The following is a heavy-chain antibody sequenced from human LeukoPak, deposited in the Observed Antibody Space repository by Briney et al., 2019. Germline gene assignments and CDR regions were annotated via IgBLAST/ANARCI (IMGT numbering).Heavy chain of an antibody. V-gene: IGHV4-59*08. CDR3: ARYSYGNFDY. CDR1: GGSISSYY. Sequence: KPSETLSLTCTVSGGSISSYYWSWIRQPPGKGLEWIGYIYYSGSTNYNPSLKSRVTISVDTSKNQFSLKLSSVTAADTAVYYCARYSYGNFDYWGQGTLVTVSS. CDR2: IYYSGST. D-gene: IGHD5-18*01. J-gene: IGHJ4*02.